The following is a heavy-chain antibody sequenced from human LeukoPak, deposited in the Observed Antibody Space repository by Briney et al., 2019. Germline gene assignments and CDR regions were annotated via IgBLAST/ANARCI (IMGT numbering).Heavy chain of an antibody. J-gene: IGHJ4*02. D-gene: IGHD5-12*01. CDR1: GFTFSSYG. Sequence: GSLRLSCAASGFTFSSYGMHWVRQAPGKGLEWVAVISYDGSNKYYADSVKGRFTISRDNSKNTLYLQMNSLRAEDTAVYYCAVDGYAWGQGTLVTVSS. CDR3: AVDGYA. CDR2: ISYDGSNK. V-gene: IGHV3-30*03.